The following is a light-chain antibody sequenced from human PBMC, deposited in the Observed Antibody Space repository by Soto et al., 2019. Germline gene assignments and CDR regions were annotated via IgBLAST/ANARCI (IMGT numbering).Light chain of an antibody. CDR1: GGFASSY. J-gene: IGKJ2*01. V-gene: IGKV3-20*01. CDR2: AAS. Sequence: EIVLTQSPATLSCSPGERPTLSCRASGGFASSYLAWYQHKPGQAPRLLIYAASSRATGIPDRFIGSGSGTDFTLTISRLEPDDSAVYYCHHYDSSPPYTFGQGTKLEIK. CDR3: HHYDSSPPYT.